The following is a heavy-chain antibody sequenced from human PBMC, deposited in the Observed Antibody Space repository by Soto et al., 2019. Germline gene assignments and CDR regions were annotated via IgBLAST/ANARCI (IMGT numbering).Heavy chain of an antibody. Sequence: GESLKISCKGSGYSFSTYSIGWVRQMPGKGLEWMGNIHSGDSNARYSPSFQGQVTISVDKSISTAYLQWNSLKASDTALYYRATWRSSHWFDYWGQGTLVTVSS. J-gene: IGHJ4*02. D-gene: IGHD2-2*01. CDR2: IHSGDSNA. V-gene: IGHV5-51*01. CDR1: GYSFSTYS. CDR3: ATWRSSHWFDY.